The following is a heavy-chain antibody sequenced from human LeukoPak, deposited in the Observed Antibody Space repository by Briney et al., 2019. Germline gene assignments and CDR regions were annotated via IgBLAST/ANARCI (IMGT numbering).Heavy chain of an antibody. J-gene: IGHJ5*02. CDR3: ARWRAFCSGGSCYSRWFDP. D-gene: IGHD2-15*01. V-gene: IGHV4-59*08. Sequence: SETLSLTCTVSGVSISGYYWSWIRQPPGKGLEWVGYIYNSVTTNYNPSLKSRVTISVDTSKNQFSLKLSSVTAADTAVYYCARWRAFCSGGSCYSRWFDPWGQGTLVTVSS. CDR2: IYNSVTT. CDR1: GVSISGYY.